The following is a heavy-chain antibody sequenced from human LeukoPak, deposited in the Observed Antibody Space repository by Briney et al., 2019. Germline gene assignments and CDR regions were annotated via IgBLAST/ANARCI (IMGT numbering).Heavy chain of an antibody. CDR2: ISGSGGST. D-gene: IGHD5-18*01. Sequence: GGSLRLSCAASGFTFSSYAMSGVRQAPGKGLEWVSAISGSGGSTYYADSVKGRFTISRDNSKNTLYLQMNSLRAEDTAVYYCARENTGDSYPLGDGDYWGQGTLVTVSS. J-gene: IGHJ4*02. V-gene: IGHV3-23*01. CDR1: GFTFSSYA. CDR3: ARENTGDSYPLGDGDY.